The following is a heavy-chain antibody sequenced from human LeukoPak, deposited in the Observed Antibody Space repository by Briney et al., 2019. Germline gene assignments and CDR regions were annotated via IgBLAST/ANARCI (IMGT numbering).Heavy chain of an antibody. CDR3: ARGQWLDNS. D-gene: IGHD6-19*01. CDR2: INHSGET. Sequence: SETLSLTCAVYGGSLSDHYWSWIRQPPGLGLEWIGEINHSGETKYNPSLKSRVAMSVDTSKNQFSLELRSVTAADTAMYYCARGQWLDNSWGQGTLVTVSS. J-gene: IGHJ4*02. CDR1: GGSLSDHY. V-gene: IGHV4-34*01.